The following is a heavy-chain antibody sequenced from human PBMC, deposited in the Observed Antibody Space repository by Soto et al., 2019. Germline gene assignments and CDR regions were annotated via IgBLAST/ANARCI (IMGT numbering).Heavy chain of an antibody. CDR3: GRHVFDGRPLPQHVDAFDV. Sequence: GESLKISCNGSGYLFTSQWISWVRQRPGQGLEWMGRIDPSDSYTKYSPSFQGHVTISVDKSTNTAYLQWLSLEASDTAMYYCGRHVFDGRPLPQHVDAFDVWGQGTMVTVSS. J-gene: IGHJ3*01. CDR2: IDPSDSYT. D-gene: IGHD6-6*01. CDR1: GYLFTSQW. V-gene: IGHV5-10-1*01.